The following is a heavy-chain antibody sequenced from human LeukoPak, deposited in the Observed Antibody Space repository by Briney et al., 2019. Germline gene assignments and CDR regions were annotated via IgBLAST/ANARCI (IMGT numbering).Heavy chain of an antibody. D-gene: IGHD6-19*01. CDR3: AKDPKGYSSGWSGPDY. CDR2: ISGSGENT. CDR1: GGSISTSNYY. V-gene: IGHV3-23*01. Sequence: PSETLSLTCTVSGGSISTSNYYWGWVRQAPGKGLEWVSGISGSGENTYYADSVKGRFTISRDNSKNTLYLQMNSLSAEDTALYYCAKDPKGYSSGWSGPDYWGQGTLVTVSS. J-gene: IGHJ4*02.